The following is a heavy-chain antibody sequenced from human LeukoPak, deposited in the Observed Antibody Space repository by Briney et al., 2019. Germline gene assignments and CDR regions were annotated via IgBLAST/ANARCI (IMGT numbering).Heavy chain of an antibody. CDR2: IRYDGTEK. J-gene: IGHJ4*02. CDR1: GVTFTGYG. CDR3: AKEGGYYFDY. D-gene: IGHD5-12*01. V-gene: IGHV3-30*02. Sequence: GGSLRLSCIASGVTFTGYGMHWVRQAPGKGLEWVAFIRYDGTEKVYADSVKGRFTISRDNSKNTLYLQVNSLRAEDTAVYYCAKEGGYYFDYWGQGTLVTVSS.